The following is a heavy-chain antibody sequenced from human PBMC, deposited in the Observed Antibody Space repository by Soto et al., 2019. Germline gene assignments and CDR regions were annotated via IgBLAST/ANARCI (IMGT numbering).Heavy chain of an antibody. V-gene: IGHV3-48*01. Sequence: GGSLRLSCAASGFTFSSYSMNWVRQAPGKGLEWVSYISSSSSTIYYADSVKGRFTISRDNAKNSLYLQMNSLRAEDTAVYYCAREDSSGWLNWFDSWGQGTLVTVSS. J-gene: IGHJ5*01. CDR2: ISSSSSTI. CDR3: AREDSSGWLNWFDS. CDR1: GFTFSSYS. D-gene: IGHD6-19*01.